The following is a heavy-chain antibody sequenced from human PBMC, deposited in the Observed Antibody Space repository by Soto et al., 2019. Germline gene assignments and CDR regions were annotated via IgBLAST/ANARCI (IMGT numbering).Heavy chain of an antibody. V-gene: IGHV3-21*01. J-gene: IGHJ5*01. Sequence: VSLRLSCAASGFSFSSDSMGWVRQAPGKGLEWVSSISSSGSFMNYADSVKGRFTISRDNAKNSLYLQMSGLKDEDTAVYYCARDPPTGTTLDWVDSWGHGTLVTVSS. CDR1: GFSFSSDS. CDR2: ISSSGSFM. D-gene: IGHD1-7*01. CDR3: ARDPPTGTTLDWVDS.